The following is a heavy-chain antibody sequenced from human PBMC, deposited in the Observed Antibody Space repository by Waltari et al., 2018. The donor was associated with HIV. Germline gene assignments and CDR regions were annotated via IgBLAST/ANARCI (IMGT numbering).Heavy chain of an antibody. Sequence: EVQLVESGGGLVQPGGSLRLSCAASGFTFSSYWMHWVRQAPGKGLVVVSRINSDGSSTSDADSVKGRFTISRDNAKNMLYLQMNSLRAEYTAVYYCARGDYGDSYAFDIWGQGTMVTVSS. V-gene: IGHV3-74*01. CDR1: GFTFSSYW. CDR3: ARGDYGDSYAFDI. CDR2: INSDGSST. J-gene: IGHJ3*02. D-gene: IGHD4-17*01.